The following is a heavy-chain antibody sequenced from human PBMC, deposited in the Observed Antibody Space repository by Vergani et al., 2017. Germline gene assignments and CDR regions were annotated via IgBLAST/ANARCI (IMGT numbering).Heavy chain of an antibody. J-gene: IGHJ5*02. CDR3: TRHWAVVAANNWFDP. V-gene: IGHV4-38-2*01. CDR1: GYSISSGYY. Sequence: QVQLQESGPGLVKSSETLSLTCAVSGYSISSGYYWGWIRQSPGKGLEWIGSIYQSGSTYYNPSLKSRVTISIDTSKNQFSLKLSSVTAADTAVYYCTRHWAVVAANNWFDPWGQGTLVTVSS. D-gene: IGHD2-15*01. CDR2: IYQSGST.